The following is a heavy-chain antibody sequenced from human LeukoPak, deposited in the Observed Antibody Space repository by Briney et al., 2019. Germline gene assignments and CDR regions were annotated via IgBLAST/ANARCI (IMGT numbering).Heavy chain of an antibody. D-gene: IGHD6-6*01. CDR3: AKWLYSSSSGEDYFDY. CDR1: GFAFSTYT. V-gene: IGHV3-30*02. Sequence: GGSLRLSCAASGFAFSTYTLNWVRQAPGKGLEWVAFIRYDGSNKYYADSVKGRFTISRDNSKNTLYLQMNSLRAEDTAVYYCAKWLYSSSSGEDYFDYWGQGTLVTVSS. J-gene: IGHJ4*02. CDR2: IRYDGSNK.